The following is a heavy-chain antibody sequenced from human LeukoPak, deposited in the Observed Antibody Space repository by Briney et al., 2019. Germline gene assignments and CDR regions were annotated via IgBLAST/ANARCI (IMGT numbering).Heavy chain of an antibody. CDR2: IWYDGSNK. J-gene: IGHJ3*02. V-gene: IGHV3-33*08. CDR1: GFSFRNYS. CDR3: ARSAAAGTRDAFDI. Sequence: GGCRRLSCAASGFSFRNYSMNWVRQAPGKGLEWVAVIWYDGSNKYYADSVKGRFTISRDNSKNTLYLQMNSLRAEDTAVYYCARSAAAGTRDAFDIWGQGTMVTVSS. D-gene: IGHD6-13*01.